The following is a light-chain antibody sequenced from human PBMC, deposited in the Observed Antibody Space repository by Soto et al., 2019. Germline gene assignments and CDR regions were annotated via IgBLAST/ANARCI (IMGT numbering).Light chain of an antibody. J-gene: IGKJ4*01. CDR1: QSINSH. Sequence: EVVLPQSPATLSLSPGERATLSCRASQSINSHLTWYQQKRGQPPRLLIYASSNRATGIPDRFSCSGSGTDFTLTISSLEPEDVAVYFCQQRTDWRLSFGGGTKVEIK. CDR3: QQRTDWRLS. CDR2: ASS. V-gene: IGKV3-11*01.